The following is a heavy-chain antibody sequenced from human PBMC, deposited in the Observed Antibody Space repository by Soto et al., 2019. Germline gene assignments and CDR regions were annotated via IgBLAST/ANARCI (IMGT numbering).Heavy chain of an antibody. D-gene: IGHD4-4*01. CDR2: ISYDGSNK. CDR3: AKVSVTTPSYYYYGMDV. V-gene: IGHV3-30*18. Sequence: QVQLVESGGGVVQPGRSLRLSCAASGFTFSSYGMHWVRQAPGKGLEWMAVISYDGSNKYYADSVKGRFTISRDNSKNTLYLQMNSLRAEDTAVYYCAKVSVTTPSYYYYGMDVWGQGTTVTVSS. CDR1: GFTFSSYG. J-gene: IGHJ6*02.